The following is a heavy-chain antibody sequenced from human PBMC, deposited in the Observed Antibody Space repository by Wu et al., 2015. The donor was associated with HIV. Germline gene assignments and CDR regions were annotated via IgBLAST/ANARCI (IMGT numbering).Heavy chain of an antibody. D-gene: IGHD3-3*01. V-gene: IGHV1-46*01. CDR1: GYTFTSYY. Sequence: QVQLVQSGAEVKKPGASVKVSCKASGYTFTSYYMHWVRQAPGQGLEWMGIINPSGGSTSYAQKFQGRVTMTRDTSTSTVYMELSSLRSEDTAVYYCARVSPRLALSGAFDIWGQGTMVTVSS. J-gene: IGHJ3*02. CDR3: ARVSPRLALSGAFDI. CDR2: INPSGGST.